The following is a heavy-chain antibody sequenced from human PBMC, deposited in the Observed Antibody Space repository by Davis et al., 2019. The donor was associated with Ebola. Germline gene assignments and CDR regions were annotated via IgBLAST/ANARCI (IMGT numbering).Heavy chain of an antibody. V-gene: IGHV6-1*01. CDR3: ARGWLRTSFDY. CDR2: TYYNSKWYN. CDR1: GDSVSISSGG. D-gene: IGHD6-19*01. Sequence: PSETLSLTCAVSGDSVSISSGGYNWIRQSPSRGLEWLGRTYYNSKWYNDYAVSVKSRISINPDTSKNQFSLHLKSVTPEDTAVYYCARGWLRTSFDYWGQGTLVTVSS. J-gene: IGHJ4*02.